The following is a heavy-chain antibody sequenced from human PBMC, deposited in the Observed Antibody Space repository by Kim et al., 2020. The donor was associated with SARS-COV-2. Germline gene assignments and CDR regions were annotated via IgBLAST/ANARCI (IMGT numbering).Heavy chain of an antibody. CDR3: ARAIAVAGDIDAFDI. Sequence: GESLKISCKGSGYSFTSYWISWVRQMPGKGLEWMGRIDPSDSYTNYSPSFQGHVTITADKSISTAYLQWSSLKASDTAMYYCARAIAVAGDIDAFDIWGQATMATVSS. D-gene: IGHD6-19*01. V-gene: IGHV5-10-1*01. CDR2: IDPSDSYT. J-gene: IGHJ3*02. CDR1: GYSFTSYW.